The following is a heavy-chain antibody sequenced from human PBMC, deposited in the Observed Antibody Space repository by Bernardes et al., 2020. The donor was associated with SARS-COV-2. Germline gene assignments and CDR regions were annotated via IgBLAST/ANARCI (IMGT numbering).Heavy chain of an antibody. CDR3: ARGRFLEWLFSNNWFDP. J-gene: IGHJ5*02. D-gene: IGHD3-3*01. V-gene: IGHV1-2*02. CDR1: GYTLAAFY. Sequence: ASVKVSCKASGYTLAAFYVNWVRQAPGQGLEWVGWINPHSGDTGSAQRFQGRVKMTRDTSTNTAYLELTNITSDDTAIYYCARGRFLEWLFSNNWFDPWGQGTLVLVSS. CDR2: INPHSGDT.